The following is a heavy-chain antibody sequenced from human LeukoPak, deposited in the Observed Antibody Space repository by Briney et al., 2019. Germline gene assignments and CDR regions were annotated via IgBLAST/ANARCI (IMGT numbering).Heavy chain of an antibody. V-gene: IGHV4-39*07. CDR2: IYYSGST. D-gene: IGHD4-17*01. CDR3: ARVEDGDPGNYYYGMDV. Sequence: SETLSLTCTVSGGSISSSSYYWGWIRQPPGKGLEWIGSIYYSGSTYYNPSLKSRVTISVDTSKNQFSLKLSSVTAADTAVYYCARVEDGDPGNYYYGMDVWGQGTTVTVSS. J-gene: IGHJ6*02. CDR1: GGSISSSSYY.